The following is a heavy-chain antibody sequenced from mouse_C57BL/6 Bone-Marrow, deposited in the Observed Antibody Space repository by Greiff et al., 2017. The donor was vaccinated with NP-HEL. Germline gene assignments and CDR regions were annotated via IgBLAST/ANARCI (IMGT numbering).Heavy chain of an antibody. J-gene: IGHJ4*01. CDR2: ISSGGSYT. CDR1: GFTFSSYG. Sequence: EVKLQESGGDLVKPGGSLKLSCAASGFTFSSYGMSWVRQTPDKRLEWVATISSGGSYTYYPDSVKGRFTISRDNAKNTLYLQMSSLKSEDTAMYYCARLRGYAMDYWGQGTSVTVSS. V-gene: IGHV5-6*01. CDR3: ARLRGYAMDY.